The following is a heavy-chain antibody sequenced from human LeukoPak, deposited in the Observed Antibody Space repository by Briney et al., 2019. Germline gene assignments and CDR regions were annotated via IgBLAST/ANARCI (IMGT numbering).Heavy chain of an antibody. D-gene: IGHD3-10*01. CDR3: TRDMIRGVVNY. CDR2: ISSSGSTI. J-gene: IGHJ4*02. V-gene: IGHV3-48*03. CDR1: GFTFSSYE. Sequence: GGSLRLSCAASGFTFSSYEMNWVRQAPGKGLEWVSYISSSGSTIYYADSVKGRFTISRDNAKNMLYLQMNSLRAEDTAVYYCTRDMIRGVVNYWGQGTLVTVSS.